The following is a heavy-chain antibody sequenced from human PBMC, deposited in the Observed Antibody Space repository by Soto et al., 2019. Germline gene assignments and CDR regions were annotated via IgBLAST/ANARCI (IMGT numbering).Heavy chain of an antibody. V-gene: IGHV1-8*01. CDR1: GYTFTSYD. D-gene: IGHD5-12*01. J-gene: IGHJ6*02. Sequence: QVQLVQSGAEVKKPGASVKVSCKAFGYTFTSYDINWVRQATGQGLEWMGWMNPNSGNTGYAQKFQGRVTMTRNTSISTAYMELSSLRSEDTAVYYCARGKEDIVATTVLGYGMDVWGQGTTVTVSS. CDR3: ARGKEDIVATTVLGYGMDV. CDR2: MNPNSGNT.